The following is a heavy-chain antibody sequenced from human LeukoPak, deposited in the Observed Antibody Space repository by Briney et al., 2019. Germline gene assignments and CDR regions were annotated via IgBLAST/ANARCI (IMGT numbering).Heavy chain of an antibody. D-gene: IGHD5-18*01. J-gene: IGHJ4*02. CDR3: AREYRGYTYGPYFDY. Sequence: SETLSLTCTVSDGSISSGSYYWSWIRQPAGKGLEWIGRIYTSGSTNYNPSLKSRVTISVDTSKNQFSLKLSSVTAADTAVYYCAREYRGYTYGPYFDYWGQGTLVTVSS. CDR2: IYTSGST. CDR1: DGSISSGSYY. V-gene: IGHV4-61*02.